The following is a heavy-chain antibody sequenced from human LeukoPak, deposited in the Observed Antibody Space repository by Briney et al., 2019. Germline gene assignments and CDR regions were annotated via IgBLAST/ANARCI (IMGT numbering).Heavy chain of an antibody. CDR3: ARGRILYSTPRLFDP. Sequence: ASVNVSCKASGYTFTSYDINWVRQATGQGLEWMGWMNPNSGNTGYAQKFQGRVTMTRNTSISTAYMELSSLRSEDTAVYYCARGRILYSTPRLFDPWGQGTLVTVSS. V-gene: IGHV1-8*01. CDR2: MNPNSGNT. CDR1: GYTFTSYD. J-gene: IGHJ5*02. D-gene: IGHD2-8*01.